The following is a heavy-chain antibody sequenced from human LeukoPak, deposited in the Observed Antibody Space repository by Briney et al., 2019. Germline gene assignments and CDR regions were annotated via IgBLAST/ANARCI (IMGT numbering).Heavy chain of an antibody. Sequence: GGSLRLSCAASGFTFSSYSMNWVRQAPGKGLEWVSSISSSSRYIYYADSVKGRFTISRDNAKNSLYLQMNSLRAEDTAVYYRARDSLGVALDYWGQGTLVTVSS. V-gene: IGHV3-21*01. CDR3: ARDSLGVALDY. CDR2: ISSSSRYI. D-gene: IGHD3-10*01. CDR1: GFTFSSYS. J-gene: IGHJ4*02.